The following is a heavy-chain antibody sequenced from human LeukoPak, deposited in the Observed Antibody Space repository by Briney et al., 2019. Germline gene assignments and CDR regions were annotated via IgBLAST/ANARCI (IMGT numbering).Heavy chain of an antibody. CDR3: ARGGVGYMRGWFDP. V-gene: IGHV4-61*02. Sequence: SETLSLTCTVSGGSISSGGYYWSWIRQPAGKGLEWIGRISTSGSSNYNPSLKSRVTISIDKSKNQFSLKLSSVTAADTAVYYCARGGVGYMRGWFDPWGQGTLVTVSS. D-gene: IGHD2-8*01. CDR1: GGSISSGGYY. CDR2: ISTSGSS. J-gene: IGHJ5*02.